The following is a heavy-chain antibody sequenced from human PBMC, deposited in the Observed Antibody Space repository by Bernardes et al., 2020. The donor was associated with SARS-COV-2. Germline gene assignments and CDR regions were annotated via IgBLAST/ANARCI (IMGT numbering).Heavy chain of an antibody. CDR1: GFTFSSYS. CDR2: ISSSSSYI. CDR3: ARALAHYGMDV. Sequence: GGSLRLSCAASGFTFSSYSMNWVRQAPGKGLEWVSSISSSSSYIYYADSVKGRFTISRDNSKNTLYLQMNSLRAEDTAVYYCARALAHYGMDVWGHGTTVTVSS. J-gene: IGHJ6*02. V-gene: IGHV3-21*01.